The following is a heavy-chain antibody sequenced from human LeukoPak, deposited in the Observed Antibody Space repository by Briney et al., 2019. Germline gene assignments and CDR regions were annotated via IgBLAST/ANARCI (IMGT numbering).Heavy chain of an antibody. V-gene: IGHV3-64*02. CDR3: SRGHGDY. Sequence: GGSLRLSCTASGFTLSSYDMYWIRQAPGKGPEYVSAIIIGGSLFYADSVEGRFTISGDNSKNTLYLQMGSLTAEDMAVYYCSRGHGDYWGQGTLVTVSS. CDR1: GFTLSSYD. J-gene: IGHJ4*02. CDR2: IIIGGSL.